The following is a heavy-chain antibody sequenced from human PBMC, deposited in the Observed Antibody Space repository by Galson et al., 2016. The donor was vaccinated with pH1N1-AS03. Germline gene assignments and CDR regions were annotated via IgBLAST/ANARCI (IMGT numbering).Heavy chain of an antibody. Sequence: SLRLSCAASGFTISNFGMLWVRQAPGQGLEWVAIISFVGTNKYYADSVKGRFSISRDNSKNTLFLQMSALRAEDTAVYYCANDFSYDFWSGYSFYWGQGALVTVSS. J-gene: IGHJ4*02. CDR1: GFTISNFG. CDR2: ISFVGTNK. D-gene: IGHD3/OR15-3a*01. CDR3: ANDFSYDFWSGYSFY. V-gene: IGHV3-30*18.